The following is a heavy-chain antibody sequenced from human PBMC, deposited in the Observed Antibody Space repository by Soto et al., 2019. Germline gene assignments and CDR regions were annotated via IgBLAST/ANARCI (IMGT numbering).Heavy chain of an antibody. CDR1: GDTFRSFP. CDR3: ARGGSRYALDY. D-gene: IGHD3-16*01. Sequence: QVQQVQSGAEVKKPGSSVKVACKASGDTFRSFPISWVRQAPGQGLEWMGGIIPIVGTANSAQKFQGRLTITADESTSTVYMELSSLTSEATAVYYCARGGSRYALDYWGQGTLVTVSS. V-gene: IGHV1-69*01. CDR2: IIPIVGTA. J-gene: IGHJ4*02.